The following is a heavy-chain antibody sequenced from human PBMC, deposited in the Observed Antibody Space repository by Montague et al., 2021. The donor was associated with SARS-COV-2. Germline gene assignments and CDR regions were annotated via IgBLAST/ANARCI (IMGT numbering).Heavy chain of an antibody. D-gene: IGHD5-12*01. CDR1: GGSISSYY. J-gene: IGHJ3*02. V-gene: IGHV4-59*08. Sequence: SETLSLTCTVSGGSISSYYWSWIRQPPGKGLEWIGYIYYSGSTNYNPSLKSRVTISVDTSKNQFSLKLSSVTAAGTAVYYCARRGRKLLPVATTIGGFDIWGQGTMVTVSS. CDR3: ARRGRKLLPVATTIGGFDI. CDR2: IYYSGST.